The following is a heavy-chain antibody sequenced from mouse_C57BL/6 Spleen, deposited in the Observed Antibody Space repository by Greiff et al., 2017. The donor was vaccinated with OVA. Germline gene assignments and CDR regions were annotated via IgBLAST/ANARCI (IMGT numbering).Heavy chain of an antibody. CDR1: GYTFTSYW. CDR3: ARRGYDGYYGYAMDY. D-gene: IGHD2-3*01. V-gene: IGHV1-69*01. Sequence: QVQLQQSGAELVMPGASVKLSCKASGYTFTSYWMHWVKQRPGQGLEWIGEIDPSDSYTNYNQKFKGKSTLTVDKSSSTAYMQLSSLTSEDSAVYYCARRGYDGYYGYAMDYWGQGTSVTVSS. CDR2: IDPSDSYT. J-gene: IGHJ4*01.